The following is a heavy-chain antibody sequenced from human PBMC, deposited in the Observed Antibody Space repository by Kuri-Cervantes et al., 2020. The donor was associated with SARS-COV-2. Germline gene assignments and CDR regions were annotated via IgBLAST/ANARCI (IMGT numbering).Heavy chain of an antibody. CDR2: ISSSSSYI. Sequence: GESLKISCAASGFTFSSYSMNWVRQAPGKGLEWVSSISSSSSYIYYADSVKGRLTISRDNAKNSLYLQMNSLRAEDTAVYYCARGDFWSGYYYYYYMDVWGKGTTVTVSS. CDR1: GFTFSSYS. CDR3: ARGDFWSGYYYYYYMDV. D-gene: IGHD3-3*01. V-gene: IGHV3-21*01. J-gene: IGHJ6*03.